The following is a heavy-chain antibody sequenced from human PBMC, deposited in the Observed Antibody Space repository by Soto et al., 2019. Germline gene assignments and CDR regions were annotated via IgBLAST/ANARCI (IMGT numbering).Heavy chain of an antibody. Sequence: VKVSCKASGYTFTSYDINWVRQATGQGLEWMGWMNPNSGNTGYAQKFQGRVTMTRNTSISTAYMELSSLRSEDTAVYYCVRESTPTRWFDPWGQGTLVTVSS. D-gene: IGHD2-2*01. V-gene: IGHV1-8*01. J-gene: IGHJ5*02. CDR3: VRESTPTRWFDP. CDR2: MNPNSGNT. CDR1: GYTFTSYD.